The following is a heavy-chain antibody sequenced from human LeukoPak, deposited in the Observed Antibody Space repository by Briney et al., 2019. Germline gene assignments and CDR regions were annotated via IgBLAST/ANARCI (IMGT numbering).Heavy chain of an antibody. Sequence: ETLSLTCAVYGGSFSGYYWSWIRQPPGKGLEWIGEINHSGSTNYNPSLKSRVTISVDTSKNQFSLKLSSVTAADTAVYYCARYHYCSGGSCYSRWFDLWGQGTLVTVSS. CDR1: GGSFSGYY. CDR2: INHSGST. J-gene: IGHJ5*02. D-gene: IGHD2-15*01. CDR3: ARYHYCSGGSCYSRWFDL. V-gene: IGHV4-34*01.